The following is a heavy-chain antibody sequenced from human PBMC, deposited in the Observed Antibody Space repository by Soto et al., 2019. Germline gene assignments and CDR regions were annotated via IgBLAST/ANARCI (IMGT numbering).Heavy chain of an antibody. CDR1: GFTFSSYA. V-gene: IGHV3-30-3*01. CDR3: AREEYYYDSSGYYGFDY. Sequence: GSLRLSCAASGFTFSSYAMHWVRQAPGKGLEWVAVISYDGSNKYYADSVKGRFTISRDNSKNTLYLQMNSLRAEDTAVYYCAREEYYYDSSGYYGFDYWGQGTLVTVSS. D-gene: IGHD3-22*01. CDR2: ISYDGSNK. J-gene: IGHJ4*02.